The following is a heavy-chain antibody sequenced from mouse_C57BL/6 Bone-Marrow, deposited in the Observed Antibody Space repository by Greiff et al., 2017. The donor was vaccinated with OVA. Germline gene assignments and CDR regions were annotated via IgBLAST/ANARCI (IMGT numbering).Heavy chain of an antibody. V-gene: IGHV1-55*01. CDR2: IYPGSGST. CDR1: GYTFTSYW. CDR3: ARRTGFFDY. Sequence: QVHVKQPGAELVKPGASVKMSCKASGYTFTSYWITWVKQRPGQGLEWIGDIYPGSGSTNYNEKFKSKATLTVDTSSSTAYMQLSSLTSEDSAVYYCARRTGFFDYWGQGTTLTVSS. D-gene: IGHD4-1*01. J-gene: IGHJ2*01.